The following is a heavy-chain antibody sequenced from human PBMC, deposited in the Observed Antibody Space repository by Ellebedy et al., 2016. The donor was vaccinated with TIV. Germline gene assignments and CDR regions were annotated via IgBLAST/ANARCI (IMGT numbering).Heavy chain of an antibody. Sequence: MPGGSLRLSCAVYGGSFTIYQWSWIRQPPGKGLEWIGEITHSGATTYNPSLESRVTLSVDTSKNQFSMNLNSVTAADTAVYYCVRLGYRYRGLPDYWGQGTLVTVSA. CDR3: VRLGYRYRGLPDY. V-gene: IGHV4-34*01. CDR1: GGSFTIYQ. J-gene: IGHJ4*02. CDR2: ITHSGAT. D-gene: IGHD3-10*01.